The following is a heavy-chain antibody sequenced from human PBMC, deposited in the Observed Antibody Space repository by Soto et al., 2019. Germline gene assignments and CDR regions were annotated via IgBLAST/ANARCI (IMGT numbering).Heavy chain of an antibody. Sequence: PSETLSLTCPVSGGSVSSGTYYWSWIRQPPGRGLEWIGYIHYSGSTTYNPSLKSRVTISVDTSKNQFSLKLSSVTAADMAVYYCARYYRVSEIFGVVINYALYVGGQGTTVTVSS. J-gene: IGHJ6*02. D-gene: IGHD3-3*01. CDR1: GGSVSSGTYY. CDR2: IHYSGST. V-gene: IGHV4-61*01. CDR3: ARYYRVSEIFGVVINYALYV.